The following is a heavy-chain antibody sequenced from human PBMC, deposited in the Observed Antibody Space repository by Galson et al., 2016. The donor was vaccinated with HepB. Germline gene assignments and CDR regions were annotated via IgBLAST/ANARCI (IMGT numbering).Heavy chain of an antibody. V-gene: IGHV3-43*01. CDR1: GFIFDDYS. CDR2: ISWDGQTS. Sequence: SLRLSCAASGFIFDDYSMHWVRPTPGKGLEWLSLISWDGQTSYYRDSLRGRFTISSDNSNHSLYLQMDSLTTEDTAYYYCARSYYDSGYYLDHWVQGTLVTVSA. D-gene: IGHD5-12*01. J-gene: IGHJ1*01. CDR3: ARSYYDSGYYLDH.